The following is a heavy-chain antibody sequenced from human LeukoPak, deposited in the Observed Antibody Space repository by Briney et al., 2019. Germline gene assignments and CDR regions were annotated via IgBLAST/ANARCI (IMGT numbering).Heavy chain of an antibody. CDR3: AREETTPGSGYLSRYFDL. Sequence: PGGSLRLSSAASGFTFSSYAMHWVRQAPGKGLEYVSAISSNGGSTYYANSVKGRFTISRDNSKNTLYLQMGSLRAEDMAVYYCAREETTPGSGYLSRYFDLWGRGTLVTVSS. CDR2: ISSNGGST. CDR1: GFTFSSYA. J-gene: IGHJ2*01. D-gene: IGHD3-22*01. V-gene: IGHV3-64*01.